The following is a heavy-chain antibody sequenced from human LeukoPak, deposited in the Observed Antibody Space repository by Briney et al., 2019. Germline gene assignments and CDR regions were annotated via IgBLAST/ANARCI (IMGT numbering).Heavy chain of an antibody. V-gene: IGHV3-23*01. CDR2: ITGSGGST. J-gene: IGHJ4*02. CDR3: ARARNHYYGSSGAFYDY. CDR1: GFTFSSYA. Sequence: GGSLRLSCAASGFTFSSYAMTWVRQAPGKGLEWVSDITGSGGSTYYADSVKGRLTISRDNSKNTLYLQMNGLRAEDTAVYYRARARNHYYGSSGAFYDYWGQGTLVTVSS. D-gene: IGHD3-22*01.